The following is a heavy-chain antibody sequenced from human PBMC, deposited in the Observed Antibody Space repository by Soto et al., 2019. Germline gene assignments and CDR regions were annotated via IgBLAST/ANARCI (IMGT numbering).Heavy chain of an antibody. CDR1: GFSFSSHG. V-gene: IGHV3-23*01. CDR2: ISGGGDAS. CDR3: AKEVGEGAPTTILGYFDY. Sequence: EVQLLESGGSLVQPGGSLRLSCAASGFSFSSHGMSWVRQAPGKGLEWVSFISGGGDASYYASSVKGRFTISRDHSKNTLFLQMNSLRAEDTAVYYCAKEVGEGAPTTILGYFDYWGPGTLVSVSS. J-gene: IGHJ4*02. D-gene: IGHD3-16*01.